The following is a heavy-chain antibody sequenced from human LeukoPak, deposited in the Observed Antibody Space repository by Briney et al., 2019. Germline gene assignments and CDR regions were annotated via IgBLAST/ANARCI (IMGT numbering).Heavy chain of an antibody. V-gene: IGHV4-59*01. D-gene: IGHD2-2*01. CDR2: VYYSGST. CDR1: GGSISSYY. Sequence: SETLSLTCTVSGGSISSYYWSWIRKPPGKGLEWIGHVYYSGSTNYNPSLKSRVVISVDTSNNQFSLKLSSVTAADTALYYCARGYQTYYYYYMDVWGKGTTVTVSS. J-gene: IGHJ6*03. CDR3: ARGYQTYYYYYMDV.